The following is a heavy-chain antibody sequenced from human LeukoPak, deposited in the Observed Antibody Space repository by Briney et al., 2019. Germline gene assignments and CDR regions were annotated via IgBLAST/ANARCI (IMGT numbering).Heavy chain of an antibody. D-gene: IGHD6-19*01. Sequence: GSLRLSCAASGFTFSSYAMSWVRQAPGKGLEWVSAISGSGGSTYYADSVKGRFTISRDNSKNTLYLQMNSLRAEDTAVYYCAKATNQPGIAVAHIGYWGQGTLVTVSS. J-gene: IGHJ4*02. CDR3: AKATNQPGIAVAHIGY. CDR2: ISGSGGST. V-gene: IGHV3-23*01. CDR1: GFTFSSYA.